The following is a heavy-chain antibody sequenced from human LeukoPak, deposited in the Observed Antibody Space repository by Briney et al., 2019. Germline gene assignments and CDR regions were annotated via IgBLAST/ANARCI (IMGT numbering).Heavy chain of an antibody. CDR1: GFTFSSYG. J-gene: IGHJ4*02. Sequence: PGGSLRLSCAASGFTFSSYGMHWVRQAPGKGLEWVAVISYDGSNKYYADSVKGRFTISRDNSKNTLYLQMNSLRAEDTAVYYSAKGVGWFGESHFDYWGQGTLVTVSS. CDR2: ISYDGSNK. CDR3: AKGVGWFGESHFDY. V-gene: IGHV3-30*18. D-gene: IGHD3-10*01.